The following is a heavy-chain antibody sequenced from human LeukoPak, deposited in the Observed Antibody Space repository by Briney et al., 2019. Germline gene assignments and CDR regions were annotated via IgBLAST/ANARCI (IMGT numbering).Heavy chain of an antibody. V-gene: IGHV1-69*05. CDR1: GGIFSSYA. Sequence: ASVKVSCKASGGIFSSYAISWVRQAPGQGLEWMGGIIPIFGTANYAQKFQGRVTTTTDESTSTAYMELSSLRSEDTAVYYCATHSSSSIPNFDYWGQGTLVTVSS. D-gene: IGHD6-6*01. CDR2: IIPIFGTA. CDR3: ATHSSSSIPNFDY. J-gene: IGHJ4*02.